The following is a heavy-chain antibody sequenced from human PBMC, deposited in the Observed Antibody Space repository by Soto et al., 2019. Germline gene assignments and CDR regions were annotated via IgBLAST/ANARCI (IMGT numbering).Heavy chain of an antibody. Sequence: SXTRSLTCAVSAYSILSDKWWSWVRQAPGKGLEWSGEIHHRGNSKYKPSLKXXVIISVDXXKNKFSPKLTSVTDAETAVYYCARGESQQQRDYWGQGTLVTV. CDR2: IHHRGNS. D-gene: IGHD6-25*01. CDR3: ARGESQQQRDY. CDR1: AYSILSDKW. J-gene: IGHJ4*02. V-gene: IGHV4-4*02.